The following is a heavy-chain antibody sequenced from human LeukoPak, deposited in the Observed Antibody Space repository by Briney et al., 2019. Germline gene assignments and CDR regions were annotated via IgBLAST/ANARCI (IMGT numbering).Heavy chain of an antibody. Sequence: TSQTLSLTCTVSGGSISSGSYYWSWIRQPAGKGLEWIVRIYTSGSTNYNPSLKSRVTISVDTSKNQFSLKLSSGAAAETAVYYCARAYYDFWSGSASAFDIWGQGTMVTVSS. CDR2: IYTSGST. CDR3: ARAYYDFWSGSASAFDI. D-gene: IGHD3-3*01. V-gene: IGHV4-61*02. J-gene: IGHJ3*02. CDR1: GGSISSGSYY.